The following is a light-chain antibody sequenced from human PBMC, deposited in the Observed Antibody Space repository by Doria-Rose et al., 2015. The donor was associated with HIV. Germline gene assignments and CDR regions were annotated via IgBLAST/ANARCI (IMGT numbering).Light chain of an antibody. J-gene: IGKJ5*01. CDR2: GAF. Sequence: LSLSPGERATLSCRASQTISSTNLAWYQQKWGQAPRLVIYGAFTRATGIPDRFGGSGSGTDFTLTISRLEPEDFAVYYCQQYGTSITFGQGTRLEI. CDR1: QTISSTN. V-gene: IGKV3-20*01. CDR3: QQYGTSIT.